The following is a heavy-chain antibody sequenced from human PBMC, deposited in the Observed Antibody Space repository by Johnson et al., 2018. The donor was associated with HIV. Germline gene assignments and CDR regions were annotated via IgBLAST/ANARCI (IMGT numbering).Heavy chain of an antibody. V-gene: IGHV3-64*01. CDR2: ISSNGGST. Sequence: VQLVESGGGLVQPGRSLRLSCAASGFTFDDYAMHWVRQAPGTGLEYVSAISSNGGSTSYANSVKGRFTISRDNSKNTLYLQMNSLRAKDTAVYYCAKAEWYSSGWYPFKAFDIWGQGTMSTVSS. CDR1: GFTFDDYA. J-gene: IGHJ3*02. CDR3: AKAEWYSSGWYPFKAFDI. D-gene: IGHD6-19*01.